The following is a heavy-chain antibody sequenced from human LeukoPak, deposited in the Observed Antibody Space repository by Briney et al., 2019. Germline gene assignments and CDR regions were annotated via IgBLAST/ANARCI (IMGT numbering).Heavy chain of an antibody. CDR3: TTDKLREGGADFAPFDY. J-gene: IGHJ4*02. CDR2: IKSKTDGGTT. CDR1: GFTFSNAR. Sequence: GGSLRLSCAASGFTFSNARMSWVRQAPGKGLEWVGRIKSKTDGGTTDYAAPVKGRFTISRDDSKNTLYLQMNSPKTEDTAVYYCTTDKLREGGADFAPFDYWGQGTLVTVSS. D-gene: IGHD1-26*01. V-gene: IGHV3-15*01.